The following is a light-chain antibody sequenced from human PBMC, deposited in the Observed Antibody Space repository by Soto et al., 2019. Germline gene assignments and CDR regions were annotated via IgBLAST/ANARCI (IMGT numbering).Light chain of an antibody. V-gene: IGLV1-44*01. CDR3: AAWDDSLNGVV. Sequence: QSVLTQPPSTSETPGQRVTISCSGSSSNIGTNTVNWYQQLPGTAPKLLIYRNHQRPSGVPDRFSGSKSGTSASLAISGLQPEDEVDYYCAAWDDSLNGVVFGGGTKLTVL. J-gene: IGLJ2*01. CDR2: RNH. CDR1: SSNIGTNT.